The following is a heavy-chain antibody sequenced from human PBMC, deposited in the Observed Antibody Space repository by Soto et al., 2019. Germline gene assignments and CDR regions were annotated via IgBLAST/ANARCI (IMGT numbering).Heavy chain of an antibody. Sequence: GGSLRLSCAASGFTFSSYAMSWVRQAPGKGLEWVSAISGSGGSTYYADSVKGRFTISRDNSKNTLYLQMNSLRAEDTAVYYCAKGRISTQMYYDFWSGNYYYYGMDVWGQGTTVTVSS. J-gene: IGHJ6*02. CDR1: GFTFSSYA. V-gene: IGHV3-23*01. D-gene: IGHD3-3*01. CDR2: ISGSGGST. CDR3: AKGRISTQMYYDFWSGNYYYYGMDV.